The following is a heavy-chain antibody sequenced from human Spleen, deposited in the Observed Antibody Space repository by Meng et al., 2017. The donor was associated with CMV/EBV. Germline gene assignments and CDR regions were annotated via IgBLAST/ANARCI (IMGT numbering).Heavy chain of an antibody. V-gene: IGHV4-31*02. J-gene: IGHJ4*02. CDR1: NGGYD. CDR3: ASAVPRYCSRTSCFPSLDY. CDR2: IYYDGSA. D-gene: IGHD2-2*01. Sequence: NGGYDWSWIRQHPGKGLEWIGYIYYDGSASYNPTLKSRVTISVDTSKNHSSLKLSSVTAADTAVDYCASAVPRYCSRTSCFPSLDYWGQGTLVTVSS.